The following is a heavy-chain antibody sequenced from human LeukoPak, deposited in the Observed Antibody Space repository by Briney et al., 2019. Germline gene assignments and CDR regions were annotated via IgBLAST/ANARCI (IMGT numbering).Heavy chain of an antibody. V-gene: IGHV1-18*01. CDR1: GYTFTSYG. D-gene: IGHD6-6*01. CDR3: ARERRQQLVRGYYYGMDV. CDR2: ISAYNGNT. J-gene: IGHJ6*02. Sequence: ASVKVSCKASGYTFTSYGISWVRQAPGQGLEWMGWISAYNGNTNYAQKLQGRVTMTTDTSTSTAYMELRSLRSDDTAVYYCARERRQQLVRGYYYGMDVWGQGTTVTVSS.